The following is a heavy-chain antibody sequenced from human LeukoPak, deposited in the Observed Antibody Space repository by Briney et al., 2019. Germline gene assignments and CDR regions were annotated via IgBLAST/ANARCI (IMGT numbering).Heavy chain of an antibody. V-gene: IGHV5-51*01. J-gene: IGHJ3*02. CDR1: GYSFTSYW. CDR3: ARLYLPYTSAWYGSAFDI. CDR2: LYPGDSDT. D-gene: IGHD6-13*01. Sequence: GESLKISCKSSGYSFTSYWIAWVRQMPGKGLEWMGILYPGDSDTRYSPSFQGQVTISADGSITTAYLQWSSLKASDTAMYYCARLYLPYTSAWYGSAFDIWGQGTMVTVSS.